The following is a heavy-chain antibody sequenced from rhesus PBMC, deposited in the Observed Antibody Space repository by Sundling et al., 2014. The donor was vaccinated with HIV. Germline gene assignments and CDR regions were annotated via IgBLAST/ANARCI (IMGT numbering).Heavy chain of an antibody. CDR1: GGPISGFY. V-gene: IGHV4-165*02. D-gene: IGHD3-3*01. J-gene: IGHJ3*01. CDR2: IGGSSGST. CDR3: VRNRGYNIWTGLDAFDF. Sequence: QVQLQESGPGLVKPSETLSLTCAVSGGPISGFYWNWIRQPPGKGLEWIGYIGGSSGSTYYNPSLKSRVTISIDTSKYQFSLKVTSVTAADTAVYYCVRNRGYNIWTGLDAFDFWGQGLRVTVSS.